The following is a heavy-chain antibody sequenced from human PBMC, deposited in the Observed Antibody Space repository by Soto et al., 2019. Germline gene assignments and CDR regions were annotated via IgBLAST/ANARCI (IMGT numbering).Heavy chain of an antibody. D-gene: IGHD6-13*01. Sequence: SETLSLTCVFSVYSISSEYYWGWIRQSPGKGLEWIGSIYHSGSTYYNPSLKSRVTISIDKSKNQFSLKLSSVTAADTAVYYCARVGIAAAGIVSFDYWGQGTLVTVS. J-gene: IGHJ4*02. CDR1: VYSISSEYY. CDR2: IYHSGST. V-gene: IGHV4-38-2*01. CDR3: ARVGIAAAGIVSFDY.